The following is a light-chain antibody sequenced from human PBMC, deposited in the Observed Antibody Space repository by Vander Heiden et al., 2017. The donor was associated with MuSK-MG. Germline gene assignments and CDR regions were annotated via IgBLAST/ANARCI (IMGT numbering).Light chain of an antibody. Sequence: QSALTQPASVSGSPGQSITISCTGTSSYVGGYKYVSWYQHHPGKAPKLMIYDVSNRPSGVSNRFSGAKSGNTASLTISGLQAEDEADYYCNSYTSSSTLVFGGGTKLTVL. V-gene: IGLV2-14*03. J-gene: IGLJ2*01. CDR1: SSYVGGYKY. CDR3: NSYTSSSTLV. CDR2: DVS.